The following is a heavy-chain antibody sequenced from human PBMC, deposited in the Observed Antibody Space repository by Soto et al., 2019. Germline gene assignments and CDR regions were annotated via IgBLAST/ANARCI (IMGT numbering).Heavy chain of an antibody. Sequence: QVQLVESGGGVVQPGRSLRLSCAASGFTFSSYGMHWVRQAPGKGLEWVAVIWYDGSNKYYADSVKGRFTISRDNSKNPLYLKMNSLRAEDTAVYYCAREPGYYYGSGPLYYYGMDVWGQGTTVTVSS. CDR2: IWYDGSNK. CDR3: AREPGYYYGSGPLYYYGMDV. D-gene: IGHD3-10*01. V-gene: IGHV3-33*01. CDR1: GFTFSSYG. J-gene: IGHJ6*02.